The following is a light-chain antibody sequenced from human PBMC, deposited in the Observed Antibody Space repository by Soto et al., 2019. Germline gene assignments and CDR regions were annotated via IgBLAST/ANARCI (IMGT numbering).Light chain of an antibody. CDR3: LQHNSHPWT. V-gene: IGKV1-17*03. J-gene: IGKJ1*01. CDR1: QGISNY. Sequence: DIQMTQSPSAMSASVGDRVTITCRASQGISNYLVWVQQKSGEVPKRLIYGAFNLHSGVPSRFSGSGSGTEFTLAISGLHPEHSATYYCLQHNSHPWTFAQVTKVAIK. CDR2: GAF.